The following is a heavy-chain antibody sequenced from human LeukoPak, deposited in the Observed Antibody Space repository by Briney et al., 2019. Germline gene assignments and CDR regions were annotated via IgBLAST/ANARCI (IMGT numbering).Heavy chain of an antibody. J-gene: IGHJ4*02. CDR3: ARDQYDSSGYVHY. V-gene: IGHV1-69*04. CDR2: IIPILGIA. CDR1: GGTXSSYG. Sequence: GSSVKVSCKASGGTXSSYGISWVRQAPGQGLEWVGRIIPILGIANYAQKFQGRVTITADKSTRTAYMELSSLRSEDTAVYYCARDQYDSSGYVHYWGQGTLVTVSS. D-gene: IGHD3-22*01.